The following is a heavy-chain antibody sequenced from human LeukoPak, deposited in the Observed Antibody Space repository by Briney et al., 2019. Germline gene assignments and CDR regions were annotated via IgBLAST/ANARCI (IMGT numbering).Heavy chain of an antibody. CDR3: ARDFWYSSSWTTIRYFDY. Sequence: SETLSLTCAVSGGSISIYYWSWIRQPPGKGLEWVGDIYYSGSTNYNPSLKSRVTISVDTSKNQFSLKLSSVTAADTAVYYCARDFWYSSSWTTIRYFDYWGQGTLVTVSS. CDR1: GGSISIYY. D-gene: IGHD6-13*01. J-gene: IGHJ4*02. V-gene: IGHV4-59*01. CDR2: IYYSGST.